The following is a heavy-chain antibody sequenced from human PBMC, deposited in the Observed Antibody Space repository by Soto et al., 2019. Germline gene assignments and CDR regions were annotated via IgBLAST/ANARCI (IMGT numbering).Heavy chain of an antibody. CDR3: ARLRNLGYSSGWLPPFDY. CDR1: GGSISSYY. D-gene: IGHD6-19*01. V-gene: IGHV4-59*08. CDR2: IYYSGST. Sequence: KPSETLSLTCTVSGGSISSYYWSWIRQPPGKGLEWIGYIYYSGSTNYNPSLKSRVTISVDTSKNQFSLKLSSVTAADTAVYYCARLRNLGYSSGWLPPFDYWGQGTLVTVSS. J-gene: IGHJ4*02.